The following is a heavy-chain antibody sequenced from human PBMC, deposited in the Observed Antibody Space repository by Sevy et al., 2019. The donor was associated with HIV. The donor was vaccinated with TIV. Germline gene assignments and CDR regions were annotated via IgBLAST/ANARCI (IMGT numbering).Heavy chain of an antibody. CDR2: ISAYNGNT. CDR3: ASAGEYDRSGYSYYYYGMDV. Sequence: ASVKVSCKASGYTFTSYGISWVRQAAGQGLEWMGWISAYNGNTNYAQKLQGRVTMTTDTSTSTAYMELRSLRSDDTAVYYCASAGEYDRSGYSYYYYGMDVWGQGTTVTVSS. V-gene: IGHV1-18*01. J-gene: IGHJ6*02. D-gene: IGHD3-22*01. CDR1: GYTFTSYG.